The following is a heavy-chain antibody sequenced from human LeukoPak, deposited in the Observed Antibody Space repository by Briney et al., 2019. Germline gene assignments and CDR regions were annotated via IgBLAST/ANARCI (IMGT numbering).Heavy chain of an antibody. J-gene: IGHJ4*02. CDR1: GGSISSGGYY. Sequence: SETLSLTCTVSGGSISSGGYYWIWIRQHPGKGLEWIGYIYYSGSTYYNPSLKSRVTISVDTSKNRFSLKLNSVTATDTAVYYCARGYDSSGYYFDYWGQGTLVTVSS. D-gene: IGHD3-22*01. V-gene: IGHV4-31*03. CDR3: ARGYDSSGYYFDY. CDR2: IYYSGST.